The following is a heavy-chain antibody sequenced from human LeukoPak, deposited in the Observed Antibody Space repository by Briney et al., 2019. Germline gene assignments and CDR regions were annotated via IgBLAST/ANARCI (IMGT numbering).Heavy chain of an antibody. J-gene: IGHJ4*02. CDR1: GYTFTGYY. D-gene: IGHD3-22*01. V-gene: IGHV1-18*04. CDR3: ARDQKYYYDSSGYYYVHYFDY. CDR2: ISAYNGNT. Sequence: GASVKVSFKASGYTFTGYYIHWVRQAPGQGLEWMGCISAYNGNTNYAQKLQGRVTMTTDTSTSTAYMELRGLRSDDTAVYYCARDQKYYYDSSGYYYVHYFDYWGQGTLVTVSS.